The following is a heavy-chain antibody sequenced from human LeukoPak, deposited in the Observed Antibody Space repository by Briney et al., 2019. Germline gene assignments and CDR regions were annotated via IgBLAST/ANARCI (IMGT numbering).Heavy chain of an antibody. V-gene: IGHV1-2*02. J-gene: IGHJ6*03. CDR2: INPHSGGT. CDR1: GYTFTSYD. D-gene: IGHD2-21*02. CDR3: ARGVTARGFYYYMDI. Sequence: ASVKVSCKASGYTFTSYDINWVRQATGQGLEWMGWINPHSGGTNYAQEFQGRVTMTGDTSISTAYMELSSLRPDDTAVYSCARGVTARGFYYYMDIWGNGTTVTISS.